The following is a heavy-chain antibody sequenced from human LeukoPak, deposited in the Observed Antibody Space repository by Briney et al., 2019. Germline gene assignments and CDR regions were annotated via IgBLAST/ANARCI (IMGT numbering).Heavy chain of an antibody. Sequence: PGGTLRLSCGVCGFTFCLFGVSWVRQAPGRGLEWVSAISGSGGSTYYADCVKGRFTISRDSSNNTLYLQMNSLRAEDTAVYYCARVVLVVAAKANWFDPWGQGTLVTVSS. D-gene: IGHD2-15*01. J-gene: IGHJ5*02. CDR2: ISGSGGST. V-gene: IGHV3-23*01. CDR1: GFTFCLFG. CDR3: ARVVLVVAAKANWFDP.